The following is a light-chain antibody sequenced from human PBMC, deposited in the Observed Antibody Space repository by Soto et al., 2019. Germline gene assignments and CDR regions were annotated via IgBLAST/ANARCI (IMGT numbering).Light chain of an antibody. V-gene: IGKV4-1*01. CDR1: QSVFSNSNNKKY. Sequence: DIVMTQSADSLAVSLGERATINCKSSQSVFSNSNNKKYLAWYQQKPGQPPKLLIYWASTRESGVPDRFSGSGSGTDFTLTISSLQAEDVAVYYCQQYYSTPPTFGQGTKVDIK. CDR2: WAS. J-gene: IGKJ1*01. CDR3: QQYYSTPPT.